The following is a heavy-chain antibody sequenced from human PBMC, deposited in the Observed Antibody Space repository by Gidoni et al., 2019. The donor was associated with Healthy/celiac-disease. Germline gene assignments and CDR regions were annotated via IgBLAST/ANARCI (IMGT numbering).Heavy chain of an antibody. CDR1: GGSFSGYY. Sequence: QVQLQQWGAGLLKPSETLSLTCAVYGGSFSGYYWSWIRQPPGKGLEWIGEINHSGSTNYNPSLKSRVNISVDTSKNQFSLKLSSVTAADTAVYYCARGRRTAMVFSRKNYGMDVWGQGTTVTVSS. J-gene: IGHJ6*02. D-gene: IGHD5-18*01. V-gene: IGHV4-34*01. CDR3: ARGRRTAMVFSRKNYGMDV. CDR2: INHSGST.